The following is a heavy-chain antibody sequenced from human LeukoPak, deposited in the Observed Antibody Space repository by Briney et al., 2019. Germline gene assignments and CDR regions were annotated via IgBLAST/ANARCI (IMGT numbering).Heavy chain of an antibody. CDR2: IYSSGTT. V-gene: IGHV4-4*07. Sequence: KPSETLSLTCTGSGVSVTTYYWSWIRQPAGKGLEWIVRIYSSGTTNYNLSLRGRVTMTLDTSRNQFSLKLSSVVAAHTAMYYCARDYDKAFDYWGQGTLVTVSS. CDR1: GVSVTTYY. D-gene: IGHD3-16*01. CDR3: ARDYDKAFDY. J-gene: IGHJ4*02.